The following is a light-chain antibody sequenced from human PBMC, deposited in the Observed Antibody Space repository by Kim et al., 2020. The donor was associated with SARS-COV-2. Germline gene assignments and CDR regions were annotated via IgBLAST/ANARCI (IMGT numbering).Light chain of an antibody. J-gene: IGLJ3*02. CDR3: SSYTSSSTLV. CDR2: DVN. Sequence: GRSITLSCTGASSDVGGYNYVSWYQQYPGKAPKFMIYDVNKRPSGVSNRFSGSKSGNTASLTISGLQAEDEADYYCSSYTSSSTLVFGGGTQLTVL. V-gene: IGLV2-14*04. CDR1: SSDVGGYNY.